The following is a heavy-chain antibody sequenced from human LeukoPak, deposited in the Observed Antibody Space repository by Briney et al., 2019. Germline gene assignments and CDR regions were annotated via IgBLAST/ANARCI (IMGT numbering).Heavy chain of an antibody. Sequence: SGPTLVNPTQTLTLTCTFSGFSLSTSGVGVGWIRQPPGKALEWLALIYWNDDRRHSPSLKSRLTITKDTSKNQVVLTMTNMDPVDTGTYYCAYRDYTKHPFAFDIWGQGTMVTVSS. CDR3: AYRDYTKHPFAFDI. CDR2: IYWNDDR. J-gene: IGHJ3*02. D-gene: IGHD4-11*01. V-gene: IGHV2-5*01. CDR1: GFSLSTSGVG.